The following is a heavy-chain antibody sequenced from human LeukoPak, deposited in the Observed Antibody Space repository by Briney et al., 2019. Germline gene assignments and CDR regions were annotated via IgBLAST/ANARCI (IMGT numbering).Heavy chain of an antibody. V-gene: IGHV3-30-3*01. J-gene: IGHJ4*02. CDR3: ASDYGSGSSFDY. CDR2: ISYDGSNK. D-gene: IGHD3-10*01. CDR1: GFTFSSYA. Sequence: GGALRLSCAASGFTFSSYAMHWVRQAPGKGLEWVAVISYDGSNKYYADSVKGRFTISRDNSKNTLYLQMNSLRAEDTAVYYCASDYGSGSSFDYWGQGTLVTVSS.